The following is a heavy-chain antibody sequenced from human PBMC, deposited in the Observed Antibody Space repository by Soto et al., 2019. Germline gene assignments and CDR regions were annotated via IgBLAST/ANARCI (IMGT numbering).Heavy chain of an antibody. D-gene: IGHD5-12*01. Sequence: EVQLLESGGGLVQPGGSLRLSCAASGFTFSSYAMSWVRQAPGKGLEWVSAISGSGGSTYYADSVKGRFTISRDNSKNTLYLQMNSLRAEDTAVYYCAKDLGDMATIPSAFDIWGQGTMVTVSS. CDR3: AKDLGDMATIPSAFDI. CDR1: GFTFSSYA. CDR2: ISGSGGST. J-gene: IGHJ3*02. V-gene: IGHV3-23*01.